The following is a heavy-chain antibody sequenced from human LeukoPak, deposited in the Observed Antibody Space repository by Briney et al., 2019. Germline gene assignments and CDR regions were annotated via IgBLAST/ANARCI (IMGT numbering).Heavy chain of an antibody. CDR1: GYTFTSYD. D-gene: IGHD3-3*01. V-gene: IGHV1-8*01. CDR3: ARGDDFWSGYYSYYYYYGMDV. J-gene: IGHJ6*02. CDR2: MNPNSGNT. Sequence: ASVKVSCKASGYTFTSYDINWVRQATGQGLEWMGWMNPNSGNTGYAQKFQGRVTMTRNTSISTAYMELSSLRSEDPAVYYCARGDDFWSGYYSYYYYYGMDVWGQGTTVTVSS.